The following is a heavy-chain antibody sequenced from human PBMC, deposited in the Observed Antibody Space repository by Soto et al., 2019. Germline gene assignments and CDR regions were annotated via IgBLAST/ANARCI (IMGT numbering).Heavy chain of an antibody. J-gene: IGHJ6*02. CDR1: GYTFTSFG. V-gene: IGHV1-69*13. CDR2: IIPIFGTA. D-gene: IGHD4-4*01. CDR3: ASDPMTTVYYYYGMDV. Sequence: EASVKVSCKASGYTFTSFGIIWVRQAPGQGLEWMGGIIPIFGTANYAQKFQGRVTITADESTSTAYMELSSLRSEDTAVYYCASDPMTTVYYYYGMDVWGQGTTVTVSS.